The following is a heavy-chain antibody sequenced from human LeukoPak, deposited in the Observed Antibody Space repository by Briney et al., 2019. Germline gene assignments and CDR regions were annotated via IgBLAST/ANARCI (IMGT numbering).Heavy chain of an antibody. Sequence: SETLSLTCTVSGGSISSYYWSWIRQPPGKGLEWIGYIHYSGGITYYNPSLKSRVTISADTSKNQFSLKLNSLTTADTAVYYCTRGAGWLIDYWGQGILVTVSS. V-gene: IGHV4-59*01. CDR2: IHYSGGIT. D-gene: IGHD3-16*01. CDR3: TRGAGWLIDY. CDR1: GGSISSYY. J-gene: IGHJ4*02.